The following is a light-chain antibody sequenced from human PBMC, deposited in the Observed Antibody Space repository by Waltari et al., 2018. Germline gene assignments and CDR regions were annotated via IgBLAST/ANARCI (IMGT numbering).Light chain of an antibody. Sequence: SSELTQDPAVSMALGQTVRITCQGDSLRKYHANWYQQKPGQAPLLLVDRKNTRPSGVSDRFSGFISGNTASLTISGAQAEDEADYYCNSRDSYGNYVVFGGGTKLTVL. V-gene: IGLV3-19*01. J-gene: IGLJ2*01. CDR2: RKN. CDR3: NSRDSYGNYVV. CDR1: SLRKYH.